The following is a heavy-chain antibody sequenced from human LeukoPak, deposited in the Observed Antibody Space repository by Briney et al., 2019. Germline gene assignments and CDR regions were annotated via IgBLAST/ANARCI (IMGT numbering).Heavy chain of an antibody. Sequence: KPSETLSLTCTVSGGSISSYYWSWIRQPPGKGLEWIGYIYYSGSTNYNPSLKSRVTISVDTSKNQFSLKLSSVTAADTAVYYCAREDSGSSGWYEFDYWGQGTLVTVSS. V-gene: IGHV4-59*01. CDR2: IYYSGST. J-gene: IGHJ4*02. CDR3: AREDSGSSGWYEFDY. D-gene: IGHD6-19*01. CDR1: GGSISSYY.